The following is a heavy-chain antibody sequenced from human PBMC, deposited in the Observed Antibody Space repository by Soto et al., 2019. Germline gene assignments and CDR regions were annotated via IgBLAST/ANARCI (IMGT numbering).Heavy chain of an antibody. CDR1: GYTFTGYY. Sequence: GASVKVSCKAPGYTFTGYYMHWVRQAPGQGLEWMGWINPNSGGTNYAQKFQGWVTMTRDTSISTAYMELSRLRSDDTAVYYCARGRMITFGGVIVEAAFDIWGQGIMVTVSS. V-gene: IGHV1-2*04. CDR3: ARGRMITFGGVIVEAAFDI. J-gene: IGHJ3*02. CDR2: INPNSGGT. D-gene: IGHD3-16*02.